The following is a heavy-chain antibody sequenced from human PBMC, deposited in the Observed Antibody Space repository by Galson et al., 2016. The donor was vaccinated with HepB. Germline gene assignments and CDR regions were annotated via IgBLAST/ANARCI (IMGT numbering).Heavy chain of an antibody. D-gene: IGHD3-10*01. J-gene: IGHJ4*01. CDR2: IWYDGSNK. CDR1: GFTFSSYG. Sequence: SLRLSCAASGFTFSSYGMHWVRQAPGKGLEWMAVIWYDGSNKYYADSVKGRFTISRDNSKNALYLQMNSLRAEDTAVYYCARDGFPGFGSFFDYWGHGALVTVSS. CDR3: ARDGFPGFGSFFDY. V-gene: IGHV3-33*01.